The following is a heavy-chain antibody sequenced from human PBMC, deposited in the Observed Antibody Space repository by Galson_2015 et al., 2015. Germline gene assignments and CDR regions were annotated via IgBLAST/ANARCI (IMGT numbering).Heavy chain of an antibody. CDR1: GGSINSYY. D-gene: IGHD7-27*01. CDR2: IHYSGST. V-gene: IGHV4-59*01. J-gene: IGHJ2*01. Sequence: ETLSLTCTVSGGSINSYYWSWIRQSPGKGLEWIGYIHYSGSTNYNPSLKSRVTISIDTSKNQFSLKLTSVSAADTAVYYCAWNWGSSSWYFDLWGRGTLVTVSS. CDR3: AWNWGSSSWYFDL.